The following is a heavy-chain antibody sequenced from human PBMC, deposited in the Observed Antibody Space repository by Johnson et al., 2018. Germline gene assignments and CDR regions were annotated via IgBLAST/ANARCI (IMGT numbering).Heavy chain of an antibody. CDR2: IKQDGSEK. V-gene: IGHV3-7*01. Sequence: VQLVQSGGGLVQPGGSLRLSCAASGFTFSSYWMSWVRPAPGKGLEWVANIKQDGSEKYYVDSVKGRFTISRDNAKNSLYLQMNSLRAEDTAVYYCASSLIIVGAMGMGDVWGQGTTVTVSS. CDR1: GFTFSSYW. J-gene: IGHJ6*02. CDR3: ASSLIIVGAMGMGDV. D-gene: IGHD1-26*01.